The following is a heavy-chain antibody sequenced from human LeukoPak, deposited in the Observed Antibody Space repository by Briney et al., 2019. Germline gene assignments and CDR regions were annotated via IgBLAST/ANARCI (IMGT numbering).Heavy chain of an antibody. CDR3: AKRGVVIRVILVGFHKEAYYFDS. J-gene: IGHJ4*02. Sequence: GGSLRLSCAVSGITLSNYGMSWVRQAPGKGLEWVAGISGSGGRTNYEDSVKGRFTISRDNPKNTLFLQMNTLRAEDTAVYFCAKRGVVIRVILVGFHKEAYYFDSWGQGALVTVSS. V-gene: IGHV3-23*01. CDR2: ISGSGGRT. D-gene: IGHD3-22*01. CDR1: GITLSNYG.